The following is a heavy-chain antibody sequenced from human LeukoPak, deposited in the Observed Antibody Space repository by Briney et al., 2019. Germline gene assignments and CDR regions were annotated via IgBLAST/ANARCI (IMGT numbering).Heavy chain of an antibody. CDR3: AKVSGGDSSGYYFFPYNWFDP. Sequence: GGSLRLSCAASGFTFSSYAMSWIRQAPGKGLEWISAINRSGGSTYYPAPVKGRFTISRDNSKNTLYLQMNGVRAEDTAVYYCAKVSGGDSSGYYFFPYNWFDPWGQGTLVTVSS. CDR2: INRSGGST. V-gene: IGHV3-23*01. J-gene: IGHJ5*02. D-gene: IGHD3-22*01. CDR1: GFTFSSYA.